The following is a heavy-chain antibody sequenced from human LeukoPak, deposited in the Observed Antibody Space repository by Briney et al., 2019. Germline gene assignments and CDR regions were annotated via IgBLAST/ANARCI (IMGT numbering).Heavy chain of an antibody. Sequence: GGSLRLSCAASGFTFSSYSMNWVRQAPGKGLEWVSSISSRSSSIYYADSVKGRFTISRDNAKNSLYLHMNTVDAADNSVYYCGGNYYYYAMDVWGQGTTVTVSS. CDR2: ISSRSSSI. J-gene: IGHJ6*02. CDR1: GFTFSSYS. V-gene: IGHV3-21*01. CDR3: GGNYYYYAMDV.